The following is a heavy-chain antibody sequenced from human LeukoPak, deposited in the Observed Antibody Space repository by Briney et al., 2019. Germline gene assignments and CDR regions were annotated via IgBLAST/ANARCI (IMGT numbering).Heavy chain of an antibody. CDR3: ARVGLGSGSSTGNYYYMDV. J-gene: IGHJ6*03. Sequence: SETLSLTCTVSGGSVSIYYWSWIRQPPGKGLEWIGYIYYRGSDKYNPSLKIRITMSRDTSKNQLSLKLTSVTAADTAVYYCARVGLGSGSSTGNYYYMDVWGKGTTVTVSS. CDR1: GGSVSIYY. D-gene: IGHD3-10*01. CDR2: IYYRGSD. V-gene: IGHV4-59*02.